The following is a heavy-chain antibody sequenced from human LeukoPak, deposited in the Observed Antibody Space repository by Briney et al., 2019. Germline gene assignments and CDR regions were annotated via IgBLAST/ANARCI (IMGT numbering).Heavy chain of an antibody. D-gene: IGHD3-10*01. J-gene: IGHJ4*02. CDR2: ISGSGGST. Sequence: GGSLRLSCAASGFTFSSYAMSWVRQAPGKGLEWVLAISGSGGSTYYADSVKGRFTISRDNSKNTLYLQMNSLRAEDTAVYYCAKLWFGELLLDYWGQGTLVTVSS. CDR1: GFTFSSYA. CDR3: AKLWFGELLLDY. V-gene: IGHV3-23*01.